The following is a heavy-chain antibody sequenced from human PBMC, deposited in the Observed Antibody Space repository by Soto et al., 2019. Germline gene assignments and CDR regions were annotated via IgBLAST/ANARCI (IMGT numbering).Heavy chain of an antibody. D-gene: IGHD3-3*01. CDR2: IWYDGSDR. Sequence: XESLSLSCAASGFTFSRYGMHWVGQAPGKGLQWVAVIWYDGSDRYYADSVRGRFTISRDNSKNTLYLQMNSLRAEDTAVYYCARDTRGLLETDAFDIWGQRTMVTVSS. V-gene: IGHV3-33*01. CDR3: ARDTRGLLETDAFDI. J-gene: IGHJ3*02. CDR1: GFTFSRYG.